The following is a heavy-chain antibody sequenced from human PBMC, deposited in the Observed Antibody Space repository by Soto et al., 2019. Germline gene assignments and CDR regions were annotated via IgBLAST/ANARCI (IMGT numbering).Heavy chain of an antibody. CDR3: ARMKLSSLYH. D-gene: IGHD2-15*01. V-gene: IGHV1-69*09. CDR1: GVPFNSYG. J-gene: IGHJ4*02. Sequence: QVLLLQSGTEVKRPGSSVKVSCKASGVPFNSYGFAWVRQAPGRGLEWVGRINPASQLRNYEQSLQGRVNITADTSTTTADMELSGVTSDDKAVYYCARMKLSSLYHWGQGTLVTVSS. CDR2: INPASQLR.